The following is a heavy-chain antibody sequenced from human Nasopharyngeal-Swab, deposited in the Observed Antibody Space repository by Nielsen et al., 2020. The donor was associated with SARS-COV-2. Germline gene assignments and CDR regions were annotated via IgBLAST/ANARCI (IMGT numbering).Heavy chain of an antibody. CDR2: IYYSGST. V-gene: IGHV4-61*08. CDR1: GGSISSGGYY. D-gene: IGHD2-8*01. J-gene: IGHJ3*02. CDR3: ARGSRGNGAAFDI. Sequence: SETLSLTCTVSGGSISSGGYYWSWIRQPPGKGLEWIGYIYYSGSTNCNPSLKSRVTISVDTSKNQLSLKLSSVTAADTAVYYCARGSRGNGAAFDIWGQGTMVTVSS.